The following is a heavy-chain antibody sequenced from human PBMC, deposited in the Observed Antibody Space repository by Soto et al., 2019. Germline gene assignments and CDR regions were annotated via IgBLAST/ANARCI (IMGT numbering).Heavy chain of an antibody. CDR2: ISGSGGST. Sequence: GGSLRLSCAASGFTFSSYAMSWVRQAPGKGLEWVSAISGSGGSTYYADSVKGRFTISRDNSKNPLYLQMNSLRTEDTAVYYCATPPTEGYGMDVWGQGTTVTVSS. CDR3: ATPPTEGYGMDV. V-gene: IGHV3-23*01. CDR1: GFTFSSYA. J-gene: IGHJ6*02.